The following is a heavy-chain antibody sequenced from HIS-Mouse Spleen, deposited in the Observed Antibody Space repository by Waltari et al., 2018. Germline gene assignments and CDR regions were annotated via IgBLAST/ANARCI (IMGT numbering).Heavy chain of an antibody. CDR3: ARQRTRDYVAFDI. D-gene: IGHD4-17*01. J-gene: IGHJ3*02. CDR1: GYTFTGYY. CDR2: INPNSGGT. V-gene: IGHV1-2*02. Sequence: QVQLVQSGAEVKKPGASVKVSCKASGYTFTGYYMHWVRQAPGQGLEWMGWINPNSGGTNYAKKFQGRVTMTRDTSISTAYMELSRLRSDDTAVYYCARQRTRDYVAFDIWGQGTMVTVSS.